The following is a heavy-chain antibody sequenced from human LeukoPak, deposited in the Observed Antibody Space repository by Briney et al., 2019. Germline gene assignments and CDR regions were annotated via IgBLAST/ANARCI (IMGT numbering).Heavy chain of an antibody. J-gene: IGHJ4*02. CDR3: AKGKVREFGY. CDR1: GFTLSSYA. V-gene: IGHV3-23*01. Sequence: PGGTLRLSCAASGFTLSSYAMSWVRQAPGKGLEWVSAISGSGGSTYYADSVKGRFTISRDNSKNTLYLQMNSLRAEDTAVYYCAKGKVREFGYWGQGTLVTVSS. CDR2: ISGSGGST.